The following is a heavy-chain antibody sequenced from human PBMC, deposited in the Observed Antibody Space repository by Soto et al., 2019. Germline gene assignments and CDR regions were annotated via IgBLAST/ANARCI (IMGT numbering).Heavy chain of an antibody. J-gene: IGHJ6*02. Sequence: QVQLVESGGGVVQPGRSLRLSCAASGFTFRIYAMHWVRQAPGKGLECVAVISYDGSNKFYRDSVKGRFTISRDNSKNTPYLQINSLRYEDTAVYYCARGDREDIAVVIGARPGEYGVDVWGQGTRVTVSS. V-gene: IGHV3-30-3*01. D-gene: IGHD2-15*01. CDR3: ARGDREDIAVVIGARPGEYGVDV. CDR1: GFTFRIYA. CDR2: ISYDGSNK.